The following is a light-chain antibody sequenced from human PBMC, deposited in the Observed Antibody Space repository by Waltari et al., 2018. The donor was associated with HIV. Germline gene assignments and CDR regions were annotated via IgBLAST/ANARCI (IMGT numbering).Light chain of an antibody. CDR3: QSHDSSLSGYV. CDR1: SSNLGAGYP. V-gene: IGLV1-40*01. CDR2: GNS. Sequence: QSVLTQPPSVSRAPGQRVTISCTGSSSNLGAGYPQHWYPQLPGTAPKLPIYGNSTRPSGVPDRVSGSKSGTSASLAITGLQTEDEADYHCQSHDSSLSGYVFGTGTKVTVL. J-gene: IGLJ1*01.